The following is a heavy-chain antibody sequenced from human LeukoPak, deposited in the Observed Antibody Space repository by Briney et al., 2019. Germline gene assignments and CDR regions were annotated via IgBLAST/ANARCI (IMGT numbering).Heavy chain of an antibody. CDR2: ISSSGSTI. CDR1: GFTFSSYE. J-gene: IGHJ6*03. D-gene: IGHD5-12*01. V-gene: IGHV3-48*03. Sequence: GGSLRLSCAASGFTFSSYEMNWVRQAPGKGLEWVSYISSSGSTIYYADSVKGRFTISRDNAKNSLYLQMNSLRAEDTAVYYCAKGRIVATIHYMDVWGKGTTVTISS. CDR3: AKGRIVATIHYMDV.